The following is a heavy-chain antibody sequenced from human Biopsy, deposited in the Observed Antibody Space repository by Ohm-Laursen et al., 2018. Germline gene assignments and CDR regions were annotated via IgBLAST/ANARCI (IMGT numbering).Heavy chain of an antibody. CDR2: IYYSGTT. Sequence: SETLSLTCAVSGGSIRSDYWSWIRQTPGKGLEWIGYIYYSGTTDYSPSLKSRVTISIDKSKNQFFLKLNSVTAADTAVYYCARATNSTGWPYYYFYGMDVWGQGTTVTVSS. CDR3: ARATNSTGWPYYYFYGMDV. J-gene: IGHJ6*02. V-gene: IGHV4-59*01. D-gene: IGHD2/OR15-2a*01. CDR1: GGSIRSDY.